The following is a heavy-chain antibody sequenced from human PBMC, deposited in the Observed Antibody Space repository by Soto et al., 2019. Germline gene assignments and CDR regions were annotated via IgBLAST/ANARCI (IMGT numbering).Heavy chain of an antibody. CDR2: IYHSGST. Sequence: QLQLQESGSGLVKPSQTLSLTCAVSGGSINSGGYSWSWIRQPPGKGLEWIGYIYHSGSTYYNPSRKSRVTISVDRSKKQFSLKLSSVTAADTAVYYCARFYGDYENWFDPWGQRTLVTVSS. CDR3: ARFYGDYENWFDP. CDR1: GGSINSGGYS. J-gene: IGHJ5*02. D-gene: IGHD4-17*01. V-gene: IGHV4-30-2*01.